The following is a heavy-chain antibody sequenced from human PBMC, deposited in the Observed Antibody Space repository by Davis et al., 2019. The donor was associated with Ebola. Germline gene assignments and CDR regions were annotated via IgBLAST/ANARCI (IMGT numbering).Heavy chain of an antibody. Sequence: GGSLRLSCAASGFTFSSYAMHWVRQAPGKGLEWLAVISYDGSNKYYADSVKGRFTISRDNSKNTLYLQMNSLRAEDTAVYYCARKTYFDYWGQGTLVTVSS. V-gene: IGHV3-30-3*01. CDR3: ARKTYFDY. CDR1: GFTFSSYA. CDR2: ISYDGSNK. J-gene: IGHJ4*02.